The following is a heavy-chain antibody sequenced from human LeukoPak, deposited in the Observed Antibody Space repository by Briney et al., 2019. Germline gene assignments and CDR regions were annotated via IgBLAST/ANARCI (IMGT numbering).Heavy chain of an antibody. CDR1: GGSISSSGYY. CDR2: IYYTGST. Sequence: SETLSLTCTVSGGSISSSGYYWGWIRQPPGKGLEWIRSIYYTGSTYYNPSLKSRVTISVDTSKNQFSLKLSSVTAADTAVYYCVRRYSYSSLPDYWGQGTLVTVSS. CDR3: VRRYSYSSLPDY. V-gene: IGHV4-39*01. D-gene: IGHD6-19*01. J-gene: IGHJ4*02.